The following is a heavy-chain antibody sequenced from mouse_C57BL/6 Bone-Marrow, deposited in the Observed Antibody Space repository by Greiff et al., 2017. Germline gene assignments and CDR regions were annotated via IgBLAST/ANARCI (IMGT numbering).Heavy chain of an antibody. Sequence: QVQLQQPGAELVMPGASVKLSCTASGYTFTSYWMHWVKQRPGQGLEWIGEIDPSDSYTNYNQKFKGKSTLTVDKSSSTAYMQLSSLTSEDAAVYYCARGGWLLRNWFAYWGQGTLVTVSA. CDR3: ARGGWLLRNWFAY. J-gene: IGHJ3*01. D-gene: IGHD2-3*01. V-gene: IGHV1-69*01. CDR1: GYTFTSYW. CDR2: IDPSDSYT.